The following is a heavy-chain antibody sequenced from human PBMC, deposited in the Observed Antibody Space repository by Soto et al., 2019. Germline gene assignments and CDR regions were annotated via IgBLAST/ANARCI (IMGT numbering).Heavy chain of an antibody. V-gene: IGHV4-34*01. Sequence: QVQLQQWGAGLLKPSETLSLTCAVYGGSFSNNYWTWFRQPPGKGLEWIGEISPSGTTKYIPSLKSRGTISVDTSRKRFFLKVTSVSAADTAVYYCATSLWFGTQPEIWGPGTLVTVSS. CDR3: ATSLWFGTQPEI. J-gene: IGHJ4*02. CDR2: ISPSGTT. CDR1: GGSFSNNY. D-gene: IGHD3-10*01.